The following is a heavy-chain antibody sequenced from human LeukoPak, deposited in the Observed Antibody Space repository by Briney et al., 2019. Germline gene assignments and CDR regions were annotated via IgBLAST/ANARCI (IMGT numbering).Heavy chain of an antibody. CDR1: GYTFTSYA. CDR3: ARGHHVLRFLEWLLSGHFDY. D-gene: IGHD3-3*01. J-gene: IGHJ4*02. Sequence: PVASVKVSCKASGYTFTSYAMNWVRQAPGQGLGWMGWINTNTGNPTYAQGFTGRFVFSLDTSVSTAYLQISSLKAEDTAVYYCARGHHVLRFLEWLLSGHFDYWGQGTLVTVSS. V-gene: IGHV7-4-1*02. CDR2: INTNTGNP.